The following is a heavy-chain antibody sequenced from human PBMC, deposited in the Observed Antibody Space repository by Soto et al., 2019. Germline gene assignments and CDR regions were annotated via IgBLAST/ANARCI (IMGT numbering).Heavy chain of an antibody. CDR1: GYTFTSYA. CDR2: INAGNGNT. V-gene: IGHV1-3*01. CDR3: ASLVGALRPIDY. Sequence: ASVKVSCKASGYTFTSYAMHWVRQAPGQRLEWMGWINAGNGNTKYSKKFQGRVTITRDTSARTAYMELSSLRSEDTAVYYCASLVGALRPIDYWGQGTLVTVSS. J-gene: IGHJ4*02. D-gene: IGHD1-26*01.